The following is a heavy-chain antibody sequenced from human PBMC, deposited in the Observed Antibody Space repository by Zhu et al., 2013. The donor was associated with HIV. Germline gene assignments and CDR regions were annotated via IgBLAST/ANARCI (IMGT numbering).Heavy chain of an antibody. CDR2: LDPEDGET. J-gene: IGHJ6*02. CDR1: GYTLIELS. V-gene: IGHV1-24*01. D-gene: IGHD2-2*02. CDR3: ATVGAIPDYYGMDV. Sequence: QVQLVQSGAEVKKPGASVKVSCKVSGYTLIELSMHWVRQAPGKGLEWMGGLDPEDGETIYAQRLQGRVTMTEDTSIDTAYMELSSLRSEDTAVYYCATVGAIPDYYGMDVWGQGTTVTVSS.